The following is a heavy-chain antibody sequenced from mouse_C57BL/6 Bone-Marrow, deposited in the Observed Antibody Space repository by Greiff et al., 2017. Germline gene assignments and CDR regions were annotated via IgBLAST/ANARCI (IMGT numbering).Heavy chain of an antibody. CDR2: IRNKANGYTT. V-gene: IGHV7-3*01. J-gene: IGHJ4*01. CDR1: GFTFTDYY. D-gene: IGHD1-1*01. CDR3: AIYIGGSSYHMDY. Sequence: DVMLVESGGGLVQPGGSLSLSCAASGFTFTDYYMSWVRQPPGKALEWLGFIRNKANGYTTEYSASVKGRFTISRDNSQSILSLQMNALRAEDSAIYLCAIYIGGSSYHMDYWGQGTSVPVSS.